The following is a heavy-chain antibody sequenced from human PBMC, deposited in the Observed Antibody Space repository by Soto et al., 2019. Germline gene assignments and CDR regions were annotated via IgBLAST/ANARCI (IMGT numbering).Heavy chain of an antibody. D-gene: IGHD3-9*01. CDR1: GFTFSNAW. V-gene: IGHV3-15*07. CDR2: IKSKTDGGTT. J-gene: IGHJ6*02. Sequence: PGGSLRLSCAASGFTFSNAWMNWVRQAPGKGLEWVGRIKSKTDGGTTDYAAPVKGRFTISRDDSKNTLYLQMNSLKTEDTAVYYCTTRDILTGSQMIYYYYGMDVWGQGTTVTVSS. CDR3: TTRDILTGSQMIYYYYGMDV.